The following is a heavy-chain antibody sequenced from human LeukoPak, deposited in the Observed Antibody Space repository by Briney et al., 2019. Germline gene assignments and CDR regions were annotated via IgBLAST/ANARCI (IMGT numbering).Heavy chain of an antibody. CDR1: RYTFSSSD. V-gene: IGHV1-8*01. CDR2: MSPTSGNT. D-gene: IGHD3-3*01. Sequence: ASVKVSCKASRYTFSSSDINWVRQAAGQGFEWMGWMSPTSGNTGYAQNFQGRVTMTRDTSISTAYMELSSLRSEDTAVYYCARGRRTYYDFWSGYRNWFDPWGQGTLVTVSS. CDR3: ARGRRTYYDFWSGYRNWFDP. J-gene: IGHJ5*02.